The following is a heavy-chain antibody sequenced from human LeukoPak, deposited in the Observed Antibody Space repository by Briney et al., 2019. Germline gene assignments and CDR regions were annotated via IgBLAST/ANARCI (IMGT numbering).Heavy chain of an antibody. Sequence: ASVKVSCKASGYTFTSYGISWVRQAPGQGLEWMGWISAYNGNADYAQKLQGRVTMTTDTSTSTAYMELRSLRSDDTAVYYCARVTQTDYDFDYWGQGTLVTVSS. CDR2: ISAYNGNA. D-gene: IGHD4-17*01. CDR3: ARVTQTDYDFDY. CDR1: GYTFTSYG. V-gene: IGHV1-18*01. J-gene: IGHJ4*02.